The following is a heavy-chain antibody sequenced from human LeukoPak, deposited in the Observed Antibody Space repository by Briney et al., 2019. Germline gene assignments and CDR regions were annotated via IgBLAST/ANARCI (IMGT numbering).Heavy chain of an antibody. V-gene: IGHV3-23*01. CDR2: ISGSGGST. J-gene: IGHJ4*02. CDR1: GFTFSSYA. Sequence: PGGSLRLSCAASGFTFSSYAMSWVRQAPGKGLEWVSAISGSGGSTYYADSVKGRFTISRDNSKNTLYLQMNSLRAEDTAVYYCAKDRLQLGLPSPGVYWGQGTLVTVSS. CDR3: AKDRLQLGLPSPGVY. D-gene: IGHD5-18*01.